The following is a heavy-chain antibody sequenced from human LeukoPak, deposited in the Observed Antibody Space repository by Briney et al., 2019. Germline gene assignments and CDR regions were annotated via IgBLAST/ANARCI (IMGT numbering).Heavy chain of an antibody. CDR2: IYYSGNT. J-gene: IGHJ4*02. CDR1: GGSISGSSYF. Sequence: ETLSLTCAVSGGSISGSSYFWGWIRQPPGKGLEWIGSIYYSGNTYYNPSLKSRVTISVDTSKNQFSLKLSSVTAADTAVYYCARLKEGIDYWGQGTLVTVSS. V-gene: IGHV4-39*01. CDR3: ARLKEGIDY. D-gene: IGHD3-10*01.